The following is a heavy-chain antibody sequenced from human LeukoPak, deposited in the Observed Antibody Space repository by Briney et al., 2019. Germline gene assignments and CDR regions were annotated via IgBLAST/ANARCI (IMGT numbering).Heavy chain of an antibody. CDR3: AREEVVGMDV. V-gene: IGHV3-74*01. D-gene: IGHD2-15*01. CDR2: INSDGSST. J-gene: IGHJ6*02. Sequence: GGSLRLSCAASGFTFSTYAMNWVRQAPGKGLVWVSRINSDGSSTTHADSVKGRFTISRDNAKKTLYLQMNSLRAEDTAVYYCAREEVVGMDVWGQGTTVTVSS. CDR1: GFTFSTYA.